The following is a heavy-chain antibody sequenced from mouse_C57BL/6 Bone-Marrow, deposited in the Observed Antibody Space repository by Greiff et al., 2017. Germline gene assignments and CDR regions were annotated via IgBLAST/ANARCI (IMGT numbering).Heavy chain of an antibody. Sequence: DVKLQESGAELVRPGASVKLSCTASGFNIKDDYMHWVKQRPEQGLEWIGWIDPENGDTEYASKFQGKATITADTSSNTAYLQLSSLTSEDTAVYYCTTDGLYAMDYWGQGTSVTVSS. D-gene: IGHD2-3*01. CDR3: TTDGLYAMDY. J-gene: IGHJ4*01. CDR2: IDPENGDT. CDR1: GFNIKDDY. V-gene: IGHV14-4*01.